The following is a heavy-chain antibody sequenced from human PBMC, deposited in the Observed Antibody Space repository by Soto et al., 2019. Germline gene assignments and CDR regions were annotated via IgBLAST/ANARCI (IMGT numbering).Heavy chain of an antibody. V-gene: IGHV3-64D*06. Sequence: PGGSLRLSCTVSGFTISSYAMHWLRQAPGKGLEYVSGVRGNGDPPFYADSVKGRFTISRDNSKNTLYLQMSGLSADDTAVYYCVKSRGGNNFAFFYWGQGALVTVSS. J-gene: IGHJ4*02. CDR2: VRGNGDPP. D-gene: IGHD5-12*01. CDR1: GFTISSYA. CDR3: VKSRGGNNFAFFY.